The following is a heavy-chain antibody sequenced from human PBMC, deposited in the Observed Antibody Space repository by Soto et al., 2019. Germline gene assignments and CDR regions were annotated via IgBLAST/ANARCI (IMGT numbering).Heavy chain of an antibody. CDR3: ASNMSHYDSSGYYYFVY. D-gene: IGHD3-22*01. CDR1: GGSISSGDYY. CDR2: IYYSGST. J-gene: IGHJ4*02. V-gene: IGHV4-30-4*01. Sequence: QVQLQESGPGLVKPSQTLSLTCTVSGGSISSGDYYWSWIRQPPGKGLEWIGYIYYSGSTYYNPSLKTRVTLSVDTSKTQFSLKLSSVTAADKAVYYGASNMSHYDSSGYYYFVYWGQGTLVTVSS.